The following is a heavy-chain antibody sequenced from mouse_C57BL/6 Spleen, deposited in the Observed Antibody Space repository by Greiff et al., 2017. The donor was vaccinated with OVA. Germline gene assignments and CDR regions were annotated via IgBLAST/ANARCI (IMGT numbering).Heavy chain of an antibody. D-gene: IGHD2-4*01. CDR3: TRFGYDYGDY. CDR1: GYTFTDYE. CDR2: IDPETGGT. V-gene: IGHV1-15*01. Sequence: QVQLQQSGAELVRPGASVTLSCKASGYTFTDYEMHWVKQTPVHGLEWIGAIDPETGGTAYNQKFKGKAILTADKSSSTAYMELRSLTSEDSAVYYCTRFGYDYGDYWGQGTTLTVSS. J-gene: IGHJ2*01.